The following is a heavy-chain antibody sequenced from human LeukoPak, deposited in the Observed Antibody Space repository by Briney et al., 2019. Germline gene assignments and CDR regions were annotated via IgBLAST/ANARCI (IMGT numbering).Heavy chain of an antibody. CDR2: IYYSGST. J-gene: IGHJ4*02. CDR3: ARLVGGRDY. CDR1: GGSISSSSYY. V-gene: IGHV4-39*01. D-gene: IGHD1-26*01. Sequence: SETLSLTCTVSGGSISSSSYYWGWIRQPPGKGLEWIGSIYYSGSTYYNPSLKSRVTISVDTSKNQFSLKLSSVTAADTAVYYCARLVGGRDYWGQGTLVSVSS.